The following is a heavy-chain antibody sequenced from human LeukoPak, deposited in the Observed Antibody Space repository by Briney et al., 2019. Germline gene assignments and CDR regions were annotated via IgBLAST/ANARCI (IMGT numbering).Heavy chain of an antibody. D-gene: IGHD2-15*01. CDR2: TYYRSKWYN. CDR1: GDSVSSNSAA. J-gene: IGHJ4*02. CDR3: ARDSLDCSGGSCYFRSFDY. Sequence: SQTLSFTCAISGDSVSSNSAAWNWIRQSPSRGLEWLGRTYYRSKWYNDYAVSVKSRITINPDTPKNQFSLQLNSVTPEDTAVYYCARDSLDCSGGSCYFRSFDYWGQGTLVTVSS. V-gene: IGHV6-1*01.